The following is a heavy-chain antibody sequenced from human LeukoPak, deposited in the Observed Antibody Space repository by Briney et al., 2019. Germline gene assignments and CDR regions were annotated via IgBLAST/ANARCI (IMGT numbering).Heavy chain of an antibody. J-gene: IGHJ5*02. D-gene: IGHD3-3*01. CDR1: GFTFSSYG. V-gene: IGHV3-30*18. CDR3: AKGLTIFGLPEGNWFDP. Sequence: GGSLRLSCAASGFTFSSYGMHWVRQAPGKGLEWVAVISYEGSNKYYADAVKGRFTISRDNSKNTLYLQMNSLRAEDTAVYYCAKGLTIFGLPEGNWFDPWGQGTLVTVSS. CDR2: ISYEGSNK.